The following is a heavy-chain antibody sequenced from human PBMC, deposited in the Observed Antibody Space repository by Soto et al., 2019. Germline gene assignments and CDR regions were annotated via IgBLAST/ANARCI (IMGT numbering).Heavy chain of an antibody. CDR1: GFTFSHHG. CDR3: AKESDYYSNSKWSFDS. D-gene: IGHD2-21*01. V-gene: IGHV3-30*18. Sequence: QVQLVESGGGVVQPGRSLRLSCAASGFTFSHHGMHWVRQAPGKGLEWLTVVSSDGSITYDADSVRGRFAISRDNSKNPLYLHMNSLRTEETAVYYCAKESDYYSNSKWSFDSWGQGILVTVSS. CDR2: VSSDGSIT. J-gene: IGHJ4*02.